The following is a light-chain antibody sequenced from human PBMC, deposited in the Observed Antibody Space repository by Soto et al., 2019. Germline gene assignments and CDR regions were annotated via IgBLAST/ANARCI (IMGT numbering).Light chain of an antibody. V-gene: IGKV3-15*01. CDR1: QSVSSN. CDR2: RAS. CDR3: QQYNNWPPPWT. Sequence: EIVMTKSPDTLSVSPGERATLSCRASQSVSSNLAWYQQKPGQAPRLLIYRASTRATAIPARFSGSGSGTEFTLTISSLQSEDFAVYYCQQYNNWPPPWTFGQGTKVEV. J-gene: IGKJ1*01.